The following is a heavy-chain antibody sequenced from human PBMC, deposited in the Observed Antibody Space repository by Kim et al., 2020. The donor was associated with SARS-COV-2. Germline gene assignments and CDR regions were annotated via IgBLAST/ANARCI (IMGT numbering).Heavy chain of an antibody. CDR1: GFTFTSSN. Sequence: SVKVSCKASGFTFTSSNVQCVRQARGQRLEWMGWIVVDSGITTYAQKFQDRLTISRDISTGTAFMELRSLTSEDTAVFYCAAVVARSGGYYFDSWGQGT. CDR2: IVVDSGIT. CDR3: AAVVARSGGYYFDS. V-gene: IGHV1-58*01. J-gene: IGHJ4*02. D-gene: IGHD2-15*01.